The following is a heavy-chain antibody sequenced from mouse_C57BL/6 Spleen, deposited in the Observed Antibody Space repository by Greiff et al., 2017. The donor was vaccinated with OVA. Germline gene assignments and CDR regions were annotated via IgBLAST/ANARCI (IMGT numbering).Heavy chain of an antibody. Sequence: QVQLQQSGPELVKPGASVKISCKASGYAFSSSWMNWVKQRPGKGLEWIGRIYPGDGDTNYNGKFKGKATLTADKSSSTAYMQLSSLTSEDSAVYFCARVGGTDYVDYWGQGTTLTVSS. CDR2: IYPGDGDT. V-gene: IGHV1-82*01. CDR3: ARVGGTDYVDY. J-gene: IGHJ2*01. D-gene: IGHD4-1*01. CDR1: GYAFSSSW.